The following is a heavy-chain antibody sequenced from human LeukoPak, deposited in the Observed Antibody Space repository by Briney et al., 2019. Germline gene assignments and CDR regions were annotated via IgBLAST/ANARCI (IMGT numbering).Heavy chain of an antibody. CDR1: GGSISSYY. V-gene: IGHV4-59*12. Sequence: SETLSLTCTVSGGSISSYYWSWIRQPPGKGLEWIGYIYYSGSTNYNPSLKSRVTISVDTSKNQFSLKLSSVTAADTAVYYCASSVLRFLEWLPKAFDIWGQGTMVTVSS. D-gene: IGHD3-3*01. CDR2: IYYSGST. CDR3: ASSVLRFLEWLPKAFDI. J-gene: IGHJ3*02.